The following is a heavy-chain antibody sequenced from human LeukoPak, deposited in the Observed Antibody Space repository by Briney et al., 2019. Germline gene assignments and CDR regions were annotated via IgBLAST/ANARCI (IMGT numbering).Heavy chain of an antibody. CDR3: AKLTPASNY. V-gene: IGHV3-23*01. CDR2: ITTNGVSA. D-gene: IGHD2-15*01. Sequence: GGSLRLSCVASGFTFSDYAMTWVRQAPGKGLEWVSSITTNGVSANYADSVKGRFTISRDNSKNTLYLQMNSLRAEDTALYYCAKLTPASNYWGQGTLVTVSS. J-gene: IGHJ4*02. CDR1: GFTFSDYA.